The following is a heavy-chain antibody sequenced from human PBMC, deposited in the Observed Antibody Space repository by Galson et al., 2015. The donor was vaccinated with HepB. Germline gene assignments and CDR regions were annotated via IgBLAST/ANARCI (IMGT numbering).Heavy chain of an antibody. CDR1: GYNFNSHW. V-gene: IGHV5-51*03. CDR2: IYPTDSDT. D-gene: IGHD5-24*01. CDR3: ARNGGYNFNYFYYIDV. Sequence: QSGAEVKKPGESLKISCKGSGYNFNSHWIGWVRQMPGKGLEWMGIIYPTDSDTRYSPSFQGQVTMSVDKSTSTVYQQWSSLKASDTATYYCARNGGYNFNYFYYIDVWGKGTTVTVSS. J-gene: IGHJ6*03.